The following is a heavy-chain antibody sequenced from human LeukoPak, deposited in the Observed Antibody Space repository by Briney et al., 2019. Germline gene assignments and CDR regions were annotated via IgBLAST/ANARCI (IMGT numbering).Heavy chain of an antibody. Sequence: VGALRLSCAASLLTFSKAWMSSLRQAARKGVAGVGRIKSKNYGGTTQSAAPVKGRFTILRDDSKNKLYPLMNSLKTEETAVYYCTTDLMNSGYGDFDYCGQGTLVTVSS. J-gene: IGHJ4*02. CDR3: TTDLMNSGYGDFDY. CDR2: IKSKNYGGTT. V-gene: IGHV3-15*01. D-gene: IGHD5-12*01. CDR1: LLTFSKAW.